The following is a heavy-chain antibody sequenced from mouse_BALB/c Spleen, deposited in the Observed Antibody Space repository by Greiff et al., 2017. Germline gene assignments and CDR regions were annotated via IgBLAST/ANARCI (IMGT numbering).Heavy chain of an antibody. Sequence: QVQLQQSGPGLVAPSQSLSITCTVSGFSLTDYGVSWIRQPPGKGLEWLGVIWGGGSTYYNSALKSRLSISKDNSKSQVFLKMNSLQTDDTAMYYCAKHGSSYPYYFDYWGQGTTLTVSS. J-gene: IGHJ2*01. D-gene: IGHD1-1*01. CDR1: GFSLTDYG. CDR3: AKHGSSYPYYFDY. CDR2: IWGGGST. V-gene: IGHV2-6-5*01.